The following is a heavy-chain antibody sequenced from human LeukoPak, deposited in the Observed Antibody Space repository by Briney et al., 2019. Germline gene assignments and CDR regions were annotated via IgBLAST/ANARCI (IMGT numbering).Heavy chain of an antibody. CDR1: GFTFSSYW. CDR3: ARDRYFDWSNPGG. CDR2: IKQDGSEK. J-gene: IGHJ4*02. Sequence: QPGGSLRLSCAASGFTFSSYWMSWVRQAPGKGLEWVANIKQDGSEKYYVDSVKGRFTISRDNAKNSLYLQMNSLRAEDTAVYYCARDRYFDWSNPGGWGQGTLVTVSS. D-gene: IGHD3-9*01. V-gene: IGHV3-7*01.